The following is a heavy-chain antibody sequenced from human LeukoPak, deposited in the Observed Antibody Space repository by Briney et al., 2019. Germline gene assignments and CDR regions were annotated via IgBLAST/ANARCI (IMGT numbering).Heavy chain of an antibody. CDR3: VKDGDPGGFLDS. CDR2: IRYDGTNK. Sequence: GGSLRLSCAASGFTFSSYGMHWVRQARGKGLESVAFIRYDGTNKYYADSVKGRFTISRDNSENTLYLQVNSLRAEDTAVYYCVKDGDPGGFLDSWGQGTLVTVSS. J-gene: IGHJ4*02. CDR1: GFTFSSYG. D-gene: IGHD3-16*01. V-gene: IGHV3-30*02.